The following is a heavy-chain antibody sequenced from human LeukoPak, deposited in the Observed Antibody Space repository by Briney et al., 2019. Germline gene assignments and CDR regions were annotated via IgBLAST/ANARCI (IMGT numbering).Heavy chain of an antibody. Sequence: GGSLRLSCAASGFAFSGSAMSWVRQAPGKGLEWVSLISFSGGSTYYADSVKGRFTISRDNSKDTLYLQMNSLRAEDTAIYYCARDIQLSTWGLGTMVTVSS. D-gene: IGHD5-24*01. V-gene: IGHV3-23*01. J-gene: IGHJ3*01. CDR2: ISFSGGST. CDR3: ARDIQLST. CDR1: GFAFSGSA.